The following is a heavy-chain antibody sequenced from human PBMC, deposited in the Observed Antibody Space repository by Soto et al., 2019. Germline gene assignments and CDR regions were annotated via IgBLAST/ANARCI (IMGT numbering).Heavy chain of an antibody. CDR3: AKDSSITAAGSGGWFDP. Sequence: QVQLVQSGEGVVQPGRSLRLSCAASGFDFKTYGLHWVRQAPGKGLEWVAGISFDGGNEYYADSVKGRFTISRDKSNNTLFLQMNSLGAEDTATYYCAKDSSITAAGSGGWFDPWGQGTLVIVSS. D-gene: IGHD6-13*01. CDR1: GFDFKTYG. CDR2: ISFDGGNE. J-gene: IGHJ5*02. V-gene: IGHV3-30*18.